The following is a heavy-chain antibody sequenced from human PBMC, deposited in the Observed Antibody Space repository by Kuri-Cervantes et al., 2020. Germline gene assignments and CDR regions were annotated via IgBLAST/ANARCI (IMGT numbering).Heavy chain of an antibody. D-gene: IGHD5-18*01. CDR1: GGSFSGYY. CDR2: INHSGST. V-gene: IGHV4-34*01. J-gene: IGHJ6*04. CDR3: AREGDSYWTMDV. Sequence: GSLRLSCAVYGGSFSGYYWSWIRQPPGKGLEWIGEINHSGSTNYNPSLKSRVTISVDTSKNQFSLKLSSVTAADTAVYYCAREGDSYWTMDVWGKGTTVTVSS.